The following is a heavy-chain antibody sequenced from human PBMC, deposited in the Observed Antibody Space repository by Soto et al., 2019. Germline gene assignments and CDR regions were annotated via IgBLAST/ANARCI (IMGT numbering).Heavy chain of an antibody. Sequence: SSETLSLTCTVSGGTISSWYWSWIRQPPGKGLEWIGYIYYSGSTNCNPSLKSRVTISVDTSKNQFSLKLSSVTAADTAVYYCERRYGSAIDSRGQETLVPVSS. J-gene: IGHJ4*02. CDR3: ERRYGSAIDS. V-gene: IGHV4-59*08. CDR2: IYYSGST. CDR1: GGTISSWY. D-gene: IGHD1-26*01.